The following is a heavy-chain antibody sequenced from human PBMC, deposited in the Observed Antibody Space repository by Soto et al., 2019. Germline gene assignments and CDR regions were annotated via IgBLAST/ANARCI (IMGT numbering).Heavy chain of an antibody. J-gene: IGHJ4*02. D-gene: IGHD5-18*01. Sequence: ASVKVSCKASGGTFSIYAISWVRQAPGQGLEWMGGIIPIFGTANYAQKFQGRVTITADESTSTAYMELSSLRSEDTAVYYCARVDSAGTAMVYYFDYWGQGTLVTVSS. CDR2: IIPIFGTA. CDR1: GGTFSIYA. V-gene: IGHV1-69*13. CDR3: ARVDSAGTAMVYYFDY.